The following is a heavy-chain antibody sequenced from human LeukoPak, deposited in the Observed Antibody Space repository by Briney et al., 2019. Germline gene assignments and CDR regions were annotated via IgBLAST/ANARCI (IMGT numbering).Heavy chain of an antibody. V-gene: IGHV3-23*01. CDR1: GFTFSHAW. D-gene: IGHD1-14*01. J-gene: IGHJ4*02. Sequence: GGSLRLSCAASGFTFSHAWMSWVRQAPGKGLEWVSGITGDAGRTYYADSVKGRFTISRDNSKNTLYLQMNSLRAEDTAIYYCVRIIYFDYWGQGTLVTVSS. CDR3: VRIIYFDY. CDR2: ITGDAGRT.